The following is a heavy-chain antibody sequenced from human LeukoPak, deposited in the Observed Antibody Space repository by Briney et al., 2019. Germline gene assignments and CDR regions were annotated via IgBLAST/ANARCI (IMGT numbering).Heavy chain of an antibody. D-gene: IGHD6-19*01. Sequence: GASVKVSCKASGYTFTSYGISWVRQAPGQGLEWMGWMNPNSGNTGYAQKFQGRVTMTRNTSISTAYMELSSLRSEDTAVYYCARLIAVAGPDAFDIWGQGTMVTVSS. CDR3: ARLIAVAGPDAFDI. CDR1: GYTFTSYG. CDR2: MNPNSGNT. J-gene: IGHJ3*02. V-gene: IGHV1-8*02.